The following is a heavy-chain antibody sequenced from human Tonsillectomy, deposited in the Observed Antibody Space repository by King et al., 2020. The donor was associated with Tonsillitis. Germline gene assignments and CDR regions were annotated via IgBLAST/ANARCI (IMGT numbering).Heavy chain of an antibody. D-gene: IGHD4-17*01. CDR2: INPNNGGT. CDR3: AREGDYCDFGPPDY. V-gene: IGHV1-2*02. CDR1: GYTFSGYY. J-gene: IGHJ4*02. Sequence: QLVQSGAEVKKPGASVKVSCKTSGYTFSGYYMHWVRQAPGQGLEWMGWINPNNGGTKYAQKFQGRVTMTRDTSISTAYMELSRLRSDDTAVYYCAREGDYCDFGPPDYWGQGTLVTVSS.